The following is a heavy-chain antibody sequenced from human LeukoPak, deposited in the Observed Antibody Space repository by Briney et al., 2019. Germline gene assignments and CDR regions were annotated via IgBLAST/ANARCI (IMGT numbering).Heavy chain of an antibody. J-gene: IGHJ4*02. CDR1: VGSISSGGYY. V-gene: IGHV4-31*03. D-gene: IGHD3-10*01. CDR2: IYYSGST. CDR3: ARGTTMVRGVSHFDY. Sequence: SETLSLTCTVSVGSISSGGYYWSWIRQHPGKGVEWIGYIYYSGSTYYNPSLKSRVTISVDTSKNQFSLKLSSVTAADTAVYYCARGTTMVRGVSHFDYWGQGTLVTVSS.